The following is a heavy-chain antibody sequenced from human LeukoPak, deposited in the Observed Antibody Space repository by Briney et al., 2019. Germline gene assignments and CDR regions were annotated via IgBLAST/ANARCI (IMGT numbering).Heavy chain of an antibody. J-gene: IGHJ4*02. V-gene: IGHV6-1*01. CDR2: TYYRSKWYN. Sequence: SQTLSLTCAISGDSVSSNSAAWSWIRQSPSRGLEWLGRTYYRSKWYNDYAVSVKNRITINPDTSGNQFSLQLNSVTPEDTAVYFCAREGDSGGHNYWGQRTLVTVSS. D-gene: IGHD2-15*01. CDR1: GDSVSSNSAA. CDR3: AREGDSGGHNY.